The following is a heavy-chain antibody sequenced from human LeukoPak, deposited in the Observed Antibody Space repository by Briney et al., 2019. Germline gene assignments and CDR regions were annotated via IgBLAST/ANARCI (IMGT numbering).Heavy chain of an antibody. CDR1: GGSISSSDYY. CDR3: ARLLAAAKTDYFDY. Sequence: SETLSLTCTVSGGSISSSDYYWAWVRQPPGKGLVWIGSGYYSGSSYYNASLTSRVTISVDTSKNRFFLKVRSVTAADTAVYYCARLLAAAKTDYFDYWGQGTLVTVSS. V-gene: IGHV4-39*01. J-gene: IGHJ4*02. D-gene: IGHD6-13*01. CDR2: GYYSGSS.